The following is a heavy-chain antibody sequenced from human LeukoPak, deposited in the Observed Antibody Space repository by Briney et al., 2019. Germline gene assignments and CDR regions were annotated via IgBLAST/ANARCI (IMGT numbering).Heavy chain of an antibody. Sequence: PSETLSLTCTVSGGSISSSSYYWGWIRQPPGKGLEWIGSIYYSGSTYYNPSLKSRVTISVDTSKNQFSLKLSSVTAAGTAVYYCAREDYDSSGYYGYWGQGTLVTVSS. CDR1: GGSISSSSYY. D-gene: IGHD3-22*01. V-gene: IGHV4-39*02. CDR3: AREDYDSSGYYGY. CDR2: IYYSGST. J-gene: IGHJ4*02.